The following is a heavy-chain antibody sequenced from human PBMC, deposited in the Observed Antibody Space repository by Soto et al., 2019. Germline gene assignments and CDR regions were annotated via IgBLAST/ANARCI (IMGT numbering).Heavy chain of an antibody. CDR3: AEDQVGGTFSAPLGF. D-gene: IGHD1-7*01. CDR1: GFNFDNYG. V-gene: IGHV3-30*18. Sequence: QVQLVESGGGVVQPGGSLRLSCQPSGFNFDNYGMHWVRQAPGKGLEWVAVITYDGSFQYYSDSVKGRFTIFSDNSKNTLVLHLNSLEPGETDGYTCAEDQVGGTFSAPLGFWGQGTQVTVSS. J-gene: IGHJ4*02. CDR2: ITYDGSFQ.